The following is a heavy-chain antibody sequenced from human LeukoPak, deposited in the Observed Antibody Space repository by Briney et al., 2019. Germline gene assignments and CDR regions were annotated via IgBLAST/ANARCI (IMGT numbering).Heavy chain of an antibody. V-gene: IGHV3-53*01. Sequence: GGSLRLSCAASGFTVSDNYMSWVRQAPGKGLEWVSVIYSGGSTHYADSAEGRFIISRDESKNTLFLQMNNLRAEDTAVYYCARDLRRPAFYYYGMDVWGQGTTVIVSS. J-gene: IGHJ6*02. CDR3: ARDLRRPAFYYYGMDV. CDR2: IYSGGST. CDR1: GFTVSDNY.